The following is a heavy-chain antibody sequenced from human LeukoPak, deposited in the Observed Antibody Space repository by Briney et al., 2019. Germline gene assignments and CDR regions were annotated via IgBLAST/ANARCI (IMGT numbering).Heavy chain of an antibody. CDR3: ARGGWTSIWT. J-gene: IGHJ5*02. CDR1: GFTFSPYG. V-gene: IGHV3-21*01. D-gene: IGHD1-1*01. Sequence: GGSLRLSCAASGFTFSPYGMTWVRQAPGKGLEWVGTITSSGPHMYYGDSLKGRFTISRDNAKNSVFLQMDSLRAEDTAVYYCARGGWTSIWTWGQGTLVTVSS. CDR2: ITSSGPHM.